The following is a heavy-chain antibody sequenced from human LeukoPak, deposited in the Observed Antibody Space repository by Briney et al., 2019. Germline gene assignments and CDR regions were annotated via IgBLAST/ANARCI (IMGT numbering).Heavy chain of an antibody. CDR2: INPNSGGT. CDR1: GYTFTGYY. D-gene: IGHD3-10*01. CDR3: GGAMVRGVILGDYGMDV. V-gene: IGHV1-2*02. J-gene: IGHJ6*02. Sequence: GASVKVSCKASGYTFTGYYMHWVRQAPGQGLEWMGWINPNSGGTNYAQKFQGRVTMTRDTSISTACMELSRLRSDDTAVYYCGGAMVRGVILGDYGMDVWGQGTTVTVSS.